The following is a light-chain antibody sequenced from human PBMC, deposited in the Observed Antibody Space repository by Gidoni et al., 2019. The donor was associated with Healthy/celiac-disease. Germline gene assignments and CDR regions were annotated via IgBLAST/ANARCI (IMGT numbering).Light chain of an antibody. Sequence: DSQMTQSPSSLSASVGDSVTITCRASQSISSYLNWYQQKPGKAPKLLIYAASRLQSGVPSRFSGSGSGTDFTLTISSLQPEDFATYYCQQSYSTPYTFGQGTKLEIK. CDR2: AAS. CDR3: QQSYSTPYT. V-gene: IGKV1-39*01. J-gene: IGKJ2*01. CDR1: QSISSY.